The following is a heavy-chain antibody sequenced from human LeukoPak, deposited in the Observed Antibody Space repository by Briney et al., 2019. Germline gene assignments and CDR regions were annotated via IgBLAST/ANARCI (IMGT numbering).Heavy chain of an antibody. D-gene: IGHD6-25*01. V-gene: IGHV4-4*07. CDR1: GGSISTYY. CDR2: INSSGSS. CDR3: AREGGGPRWLDP. Sequence: SETLSLTCTVSGGSISTYYWSWIRQAAGKGLEWIGCINSSGSSNYNASLRSRVTMSVDTSKNQFSLNLSSVTAADTAVYYCAREGGGPRWLDPWGQGTLVTVSS. J-gene: IGHJ5*02.